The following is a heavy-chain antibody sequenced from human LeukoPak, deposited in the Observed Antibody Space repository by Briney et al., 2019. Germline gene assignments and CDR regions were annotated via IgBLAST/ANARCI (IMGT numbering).Heavy chain of an antibody. CDR1: GGSISTSNYY. J-gene: IGHJ4*02. CDR2: INHSGST. Sequence: TSETLSLTCTVSGGSISTSNYYWGWIRQPPGKGLEWIGEINHSGSTNYNPSLKSRVTISVDTSKNQFSLKLSSVTAADTAVYYCARHSVRGVIIKPPSGKFDYWGQGTLVTVSS. V-gene: IGHV4-39*01. D-gene: IGHD3-10*01. CDR3: ARHSVRGVIIKPPSGKFDY.